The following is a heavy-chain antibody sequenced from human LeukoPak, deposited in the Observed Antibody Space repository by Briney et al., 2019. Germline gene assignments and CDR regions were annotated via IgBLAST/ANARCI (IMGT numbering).Heavy chain of an antibody. CDR2: ITSHGDNT. J-gene: IGHJ4*02. CDR1: GFTFSSYA. CDR3: ASNIAAAGTKN. V-gene: IGHV3-64*01. Sequence: GGSLRLSCAASGFTFSSYAMHWVRQAPGKGLEYVSAITSHGDNTYYANSVKGRFTISRDNAKNSLYLQMNSLRAEDTAVYYCASNIAAAGTKNWGQGTLVTVSS. D-gene: IGHD6-13*01.